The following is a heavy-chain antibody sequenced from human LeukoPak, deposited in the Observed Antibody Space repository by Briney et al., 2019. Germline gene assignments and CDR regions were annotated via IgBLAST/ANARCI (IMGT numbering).Heavy chain of an antibody. D-gene: IGHD4-23*01. J-gene: IGHJ1*01. Sequence: SVKVSCKASGGSFTNCPFHWVRQAPGQGLEWMGGIIPMFGSTDYAQKFQGRLTITADESTTTAYLELSNLRSEDTAVYYCARGDSVPLGGGNLLRVLYFNDWGQGTLVAVSS. CDR3: ARGDSVPLGGGNLLRVLYFND. V-gene: IGHV1-69*13. CDR1: GGSFTNCP. CDR2: IIPMFGST.